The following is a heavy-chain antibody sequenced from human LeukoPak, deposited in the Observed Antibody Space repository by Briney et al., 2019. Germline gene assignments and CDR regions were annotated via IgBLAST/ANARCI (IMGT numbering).Heavy chain of an antibody. CDR3: AKDQLWFEEYLTGESYGMDV. CDR1: GFTFSSYA. J-gene: IGHJ6*02. Sequence: SGGSLRLSCAASGFTFSSYAMSWVRQAPGKGLEWVSAISGSGGSTYYADSVKGRFTISRDNSKNTLYLQMNSLRAEDTAVYYCAKDQLWFEEYLTGESYGMDVWGQGTTVTVSS. D-gene: IGHD3-10*01. V-gene: IGHV3-23*01. CDR2: ISGSGGST.